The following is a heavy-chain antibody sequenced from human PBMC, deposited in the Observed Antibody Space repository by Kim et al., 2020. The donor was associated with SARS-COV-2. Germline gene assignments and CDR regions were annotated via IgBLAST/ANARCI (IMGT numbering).Heavy chain of an antibody. Sequence: ASVKVSCKTSGYIFSIYGFSWVRQAPGQGLEWMGWINTKDGDTKYVQKFQERVTITTESSTSTAYMELRSLKFDDTAVYYFVRGTWGEGKDYWGQGTLGT. J-gene: IGHJ4*02. D-gene: IGHD3-16*01. V-gene: IGHV1-18*01. CDR2: INTKDGDT. CDR3: VRGTWGEGKDY. CDR1: GYIFSIYG.